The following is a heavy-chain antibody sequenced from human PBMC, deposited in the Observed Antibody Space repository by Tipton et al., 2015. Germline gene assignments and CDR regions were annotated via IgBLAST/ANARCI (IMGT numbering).Heavy chain of an antibody. CDR3: ANIRADY. CDR2: IHPNSGGT. Sequence: QLVQSGPEVKKPGASVKVSCKASGYTFTDYYIHWVRQAPGQGLERMGWIHPNSGGTRYAQKFQGRVTMTRDTSISTAYMELSRLTSDDTAMYYCANIRADYWGQGTLVTVSS. V-gene: IGHV1-2*02. D-gene: IGHD1-14*01. CDR1: GYTFTDYY. J-gene: IGHJ4*02.